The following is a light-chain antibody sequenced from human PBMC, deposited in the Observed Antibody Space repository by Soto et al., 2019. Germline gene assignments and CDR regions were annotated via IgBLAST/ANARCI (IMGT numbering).Light chain of an antibody. J-gene: IGKJ4*01. CDR3: QQDSSFTLN. V-gene: IGKV1-12*01. CDR1: QGISSW. CDR2: AAS. Sequence: DIQMTQSPSSVSASVGDRVTITCRASQGISSWLGWYQQKPGQAPKLLIFAASSLQSGVPPRFSGSESGTEFTLTISSLQPEDVATYYCQQDSSFTLNICGGTKVDIK.